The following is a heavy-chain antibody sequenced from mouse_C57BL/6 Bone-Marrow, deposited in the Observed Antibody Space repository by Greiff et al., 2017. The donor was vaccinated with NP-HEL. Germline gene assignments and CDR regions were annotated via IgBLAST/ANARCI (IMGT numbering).Heavy chain of an antibody. Sequence: VQLQQSGPVLVKPGASVKMSCKASGYTFTDYYMNWVKQSHGKSLEWIGVINPYNGGTSYNQKFKGKATLTVDQSSSTAYMELNSLTSEDSAVYYCAREGIKGFAYWGQGTLVTVSA. CDR3: AREGIKGFAY. J-gene: IGHJ3*01. CDR1: GYTFTDYY. D-gene: IGHD2-4*01. V-gene: IGHV1-19*01. CDR2: INPYNGGT.